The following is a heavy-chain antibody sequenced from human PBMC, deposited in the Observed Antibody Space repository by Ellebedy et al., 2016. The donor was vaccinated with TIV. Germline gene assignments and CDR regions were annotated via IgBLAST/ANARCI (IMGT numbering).Heavy chain of an antibody. V-gene: IGHV3-30*18. CDR2: LSYDGSKK. CDR3: AKDQMAVDSSGYLDY. J-gene: IGHJ4*02. D-gene: IGHD3-22*01. CDR1: GFTFSSYG. Sequence: GESLKISCAASGFTFSSYGMHWVRQAPGKGLEWVAVLSYDGSKKYYADSVKGRFTISRDYSKNTLDLQMNSLRAEDTAVYYCAKDQMAVDSSGYLDYWGQGTLVTVSS.